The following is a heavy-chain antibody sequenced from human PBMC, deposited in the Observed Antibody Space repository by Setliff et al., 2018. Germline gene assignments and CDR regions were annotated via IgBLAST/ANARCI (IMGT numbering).Heavy chain of an antibody. Sequence: SVKVSCKASGYSFTNYGLSWVRQAPGQGLEWIGWIIPILGIANYAQKFQGRVTITADKSTSTAYMELSSLRSEDTAVYYCARNGDSSGYSYDAFDIWGQGTMVTVSS. J-gene: IGHJ3*02. CDR2: IIPILGIA. V-gene: IGHV1-69*10. CDR1: GYSFTNYG. D-gene: IGHD3-22*01. CDR3: ARNGDSSGYSYDAFDI.